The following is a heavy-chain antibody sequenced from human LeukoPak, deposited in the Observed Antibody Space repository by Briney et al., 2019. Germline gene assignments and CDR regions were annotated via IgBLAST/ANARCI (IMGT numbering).Heavy chain of an antibody. CDR3: VKGERYSYSPPSDD. CDR1: GFTFSSYG. CDR2: ITSTGAST. Sequence: GGSLRLSCSASGFTFSSYGAHWVRQAPGKGLEYVSAITSTGASTYYADSVKGRFTISRDNSKNTLYLQMSSLRPDDTALYYCVKGERYSYSPPSDDLGQGALVSVSS. V-gene: IGHV3-64D*06. J-gene: IGHJ4*02. D-gene: IGHD5-18*01.